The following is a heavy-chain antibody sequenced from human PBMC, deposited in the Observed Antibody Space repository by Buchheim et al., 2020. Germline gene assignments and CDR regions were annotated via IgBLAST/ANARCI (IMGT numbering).Heavy chain of an antibody. CDR3: ARGLSYDFWSGYPYAYYYYGMDV. V-gene: IGHV3-21*01. CDR1: GFTFSSYS. Sequence: EVQLVESGGGLVKPGGSLRLSCAASGFTFSSYSMNWVRQAPGKGLEWVSSISSSSSYIYYADSVKGRFTISRDNAKNPLYLQMNSLRAEDTAVYYCARGLSYDFWSGYPYAYYYYGMDVWGQGTT. CDR2: ISSSSSYI. J-gene: IGHJ6*02. D-gene: IGHD3-3*01.